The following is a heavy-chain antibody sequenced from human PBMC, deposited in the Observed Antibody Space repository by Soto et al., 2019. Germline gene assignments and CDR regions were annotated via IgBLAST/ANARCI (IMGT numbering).Heavy chain of an antibody. V-gene: IGHV3-48*01. Sequence: GGSLRLSCAASGFTFSSYSMNWVRQAPGKGLEWVSYISSSSTIYYADSVKGRFTISRDNAKNSLYLQMNSLRAEDTAVYYCASLRKYSGWVDYWGQGTLVTVSS. CDR2: ISSSSTI. CDR1: GFTFSSYS. J-gene: IGHJ4*02. CDR3: ASLRKYSGWVDY. D-gene: IGHD5-12*01.